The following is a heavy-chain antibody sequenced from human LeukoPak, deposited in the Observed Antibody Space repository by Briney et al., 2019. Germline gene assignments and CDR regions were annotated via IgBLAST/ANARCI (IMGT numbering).Heavy chain of an antibody. Sequence: ASVKVSCKASGYTFTSYDINWVRQATGQGLEWMGWMNPNSGNTGYAQKLQGRVTMTTDTSTSTAYMELRSLRSDDTAVYYCARDTPTVTTVLSIDYWGQGTLVTVSS. CDR2: MNPNSGNT. J-gene: IGHJ4*02. CDR3: ARDTPTVTTVLSIDY. V-gene: IGHV1-8*01. D-gene: IGHD4-17*01. CDR1: GYTFTSYD.